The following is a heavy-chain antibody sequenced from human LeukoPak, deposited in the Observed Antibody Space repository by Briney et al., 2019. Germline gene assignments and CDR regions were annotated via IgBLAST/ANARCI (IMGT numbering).Heavy chain of an antibody. D-gene: IGHD5-18*01. CDR2: ISWNSGSI. V-gene: IGHV3-9*01. CDR3: AKDIRFRGYTYGFDY. CDR1: GFTFDDYA. J-gene: IGHJ4*02. Sequence: GRSLRLSCAASGFTFDDYAMHWVRQAPGKGLEWVSGISWNSGSIGYADSVKGRFTISRDNAKNSLYLQMNSLRAEDTALYYCAKDIRFRGYTYGFDYWGQGTLVTVSS.